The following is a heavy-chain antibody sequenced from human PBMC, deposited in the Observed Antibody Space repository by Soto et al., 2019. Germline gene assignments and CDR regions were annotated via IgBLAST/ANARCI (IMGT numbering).Heavy chain of an antibody. CDR3: ARWDSGYDYFDY. Sequence: QVQLVESGGGVVQPGRSLRLSCAASGFTFSSYGMHWVRQAPGKGLEWVAVIWYDGSNKYYADSVKGRFTISRDNSKNTLYLQMNSLRAEDTAVYYCARWDSGYDYFDYWGQGTLVTVPS. J-gene: IGHJ4*02. V-gene: IGHV3-33*01. CDR1: GFTFSSYG. D-gene: IGHD5-12*01. CDR2: IWYDGSNK.